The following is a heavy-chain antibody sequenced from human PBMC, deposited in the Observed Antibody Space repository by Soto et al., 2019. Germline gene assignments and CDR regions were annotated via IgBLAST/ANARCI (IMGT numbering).Heavy chain of an antibody. V-gene: IGHV4-59*01. CDR3: PRDAGGGYNWFDP. CDR2: IYYSGTT. J-gene: IGHJ5*02. CDR1: GVSISTAY. D-gene: IGHD3-10*01. Sequence: QVQLQESGPGLVKPSETLSLNCTVSGVSISTAYWNWIRQSPGKGLEWIGNIYYSGTTSYNPSLKSRATISVDTSKTQFSRRLTSVTAADTAGYYGPRDAGGGYNWFDPWGQGTLVTVSS.